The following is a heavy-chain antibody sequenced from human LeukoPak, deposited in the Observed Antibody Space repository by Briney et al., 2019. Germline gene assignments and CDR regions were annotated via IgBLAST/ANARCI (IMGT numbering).Heavy chain of an antibody. V-gene: IGHV3-11*01. CDR1: GFTFSDYY. CDR3: ARDISVSSYFDY. J-gene: IGHJ4*02. Sequence: GGSLRLPCAASGFTFSDYYMSWIRQAPGKGLEWVSYISSSGSTIYYADSVKGRFTISRDNAKNSLYLQMNSLRAEDTAVYYCARDISVSSYFDYWGQGTLVTVSS. D-gene: IGHD2-8*01. CDR2: ISSSGSTI.